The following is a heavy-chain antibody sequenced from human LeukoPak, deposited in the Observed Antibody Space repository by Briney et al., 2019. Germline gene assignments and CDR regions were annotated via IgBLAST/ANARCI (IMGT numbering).Heavy chain of an antibody. CDR1: GFPFGDWA. J-gene: IGHJ3*02. CDR2: INSKSYGGTT. Sequence: GGSLRPSCRGSGFPFGDWALSWVRQAPGKGLEWVGFINSKSYGGTTEYAASVKGRFTISREESRSTAYLQMNSLKTEDTAVYYCTRGGRGFDTWGQGTMVTVSS. V-gene: IGHV3-49*04. CDR3: TRGGRGFDT. D-gene: IGHD3-10*01.